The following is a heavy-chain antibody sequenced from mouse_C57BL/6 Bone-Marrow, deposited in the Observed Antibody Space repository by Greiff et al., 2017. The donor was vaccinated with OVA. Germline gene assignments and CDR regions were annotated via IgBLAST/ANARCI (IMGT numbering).Heavy chain of an antibody. V-gene: IGHV2-4*01. Sequence: VKLQESGPGLVQPSQSLSITCTVSGFSLTSYGVHWVRQPPGKGLEWLGVIWSGGSTDYNAAFISRLSISKDNSKSQVFFKMNSLQADDTAIYYCAKNWNGYDYAMDYWGQGTSVTVSS. CDR2: IWSGGST. CDR1: GFSLTSYG. D-gene: IGHD2-2*01. J-gene: IGHJ4*01. CDR3: AKNWNGYDYAMDY.